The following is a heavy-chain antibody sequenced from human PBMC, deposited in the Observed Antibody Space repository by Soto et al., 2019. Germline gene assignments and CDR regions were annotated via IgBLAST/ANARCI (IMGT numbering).Heavy chain of an antibody. V-gene: IGHV3-48*02. CDR3: ARDLGWAFDS. Sequence: EVQLVESGGGSVQPGGSLRLSCAASGFTFSTFSMNWVRQAPGRGLEWISYISGGGRPISYADSVKGRFTISRDNAKTSLYLQMDSLTDEDTAVYDCARDLGWAFDSWGQGTLVTVSS. D-gene: IGHD6-19*01. CDR1: GFTFSTFS. CDR2: ISGGGRPI. J-gene: IGHJ4*02.